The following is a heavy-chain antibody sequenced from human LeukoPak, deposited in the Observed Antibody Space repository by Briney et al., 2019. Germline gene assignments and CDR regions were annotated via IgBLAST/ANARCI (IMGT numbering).Heavy chain of an antibody. CDR3: ANGDTAMVTPPPYYFDY. CDR1: GFTFSSYG. J-gene: IGHJ4*02. CDR2: ISYDGSNK. V-gene: IGHV3-30*18. D-gene: IGHD5-18*01. Sequence: GRSLRLSCAASGFTFSSYGMHWVRQAPGKGLEWVAVISYDGSNKYYADSVKGRFTISRDNSKNTLYLQMNSLRAEDTAVYYCANGDTAMVTPPPYYFDYWGQGTLVTVSS.